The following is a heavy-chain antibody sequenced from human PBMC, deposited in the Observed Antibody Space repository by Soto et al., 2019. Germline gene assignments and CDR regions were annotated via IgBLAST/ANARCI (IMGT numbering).Heavy chain of an antibody. CDR1: GYTFPAFV. Sequence: ASVKVSCKASGYTFPAFVLAGCRQAPGQGLEWMGWISAYNGNTNYAQKLQGRVTMTTDTSTSTAYMELRSLRSDDTAVYYCARFYSGWFDPWGQGTLVTVSS. V-gene: IGHV1-18*01. J-gene: IGHJ5*02. D-gene: IGHD2-21*01. CDR2: ISAYNGNT. CDR3: ARFYSGWFDP.